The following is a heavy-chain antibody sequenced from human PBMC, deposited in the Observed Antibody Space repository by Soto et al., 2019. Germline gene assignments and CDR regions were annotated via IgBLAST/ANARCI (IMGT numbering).Heavy chain of an antibody. D-gene: IGHD6-6*01. V-gene: IGHV1-2*04. CDR2: INPNSGGT. J-gene: IGHJ4*02. CDR1: RYTFTGYY. Sequence: ASVKVSCKASRYTFTGYYMHWVRQAPGQGLEWMGWINPNSGGTNYAQKFQGWVTMTRDTSISTAYMELSRLRSDDTAVYYCARGLSIASTYDYWGQGTLVTVSS. CDR3: ARGLSIASTYDY.